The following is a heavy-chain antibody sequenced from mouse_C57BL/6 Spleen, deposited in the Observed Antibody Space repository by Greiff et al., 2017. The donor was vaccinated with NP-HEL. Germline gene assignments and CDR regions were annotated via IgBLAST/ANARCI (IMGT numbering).Heavy chain of an antibody. V-gene: IGHV3-6*01. Sequence: EVQLQQSGPGLVKPSQSLSLTCSVTGYSITSGYYWNWIRQFPGNKLEWMGYISYDGSNNYNPSLKNRISITRDTSKNQFFLKLNSVTTEDTATYYCAREIDDGYSLYAMDYWGQGTSVTVSS. D-gene: IGHD2-3*01. CDR2: ISYDGSN. CDR3: AREIDDGYSLYAMDY. CDR1: GYSITSGYY. J-gene: IGHJ4*01.